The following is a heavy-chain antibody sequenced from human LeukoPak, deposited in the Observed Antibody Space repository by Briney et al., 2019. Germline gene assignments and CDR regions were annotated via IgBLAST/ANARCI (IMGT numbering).Heavy chain of an antibody. CDR3: AGAIMVRGVIFPWYYYGMDV. CDR1: GFTFSSDW. D-gene: IGHD3-10*01. J-gene: IGHJ6*02. Sequence: GGSLRLSCAASGFTFSSDWMSWVRQAPGKGLEWVANIKQDGSEKYYVDSVKGRFTISRDNAKNSLYLQMNSLRAEDTAVYYCAGAIMVRGVIFPWYYYGMDVWGQGTTVTVSS. CDR2: IKQDGSEK. V-gene: IGHV3-7*04.